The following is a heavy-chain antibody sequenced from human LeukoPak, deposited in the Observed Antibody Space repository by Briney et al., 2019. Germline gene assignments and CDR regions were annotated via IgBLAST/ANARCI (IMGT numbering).Heavy chain of an antibody. CDR1: GFTFSSYA. V-gene: IGHV3-30-3*01. D-gene: IGHD1-26*01. CDR2: ISYDGSNK. CDR3: AKDLSGGPYY. J-gene: IGHJ4*02. Sequence: LRLSCAASGFTFSSYAMHWVRQAPGKGLEWVAVISYDGSNKYYADSVKGRFTISRDNSKNTLYLQMSSLRAEDTAVYYCAKDLSGGPYYWGQGTLVTVSS.